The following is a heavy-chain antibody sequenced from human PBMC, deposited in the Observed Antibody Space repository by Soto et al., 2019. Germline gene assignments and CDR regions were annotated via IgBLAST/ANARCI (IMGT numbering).Heavy chain of an antibody. CDR2: IYYSGST. Sequence: PSETLSLTCTVYGGSTSSYYWSWIRQPPGTGLEWIGDIYYSGSTNYNPSLKSRVTISVDTSKNQFSLKLTSVTAADTAVYYCARDKITGLFDYWGQGTLVTVSS. V-gene: IGHV4-59*12. CDR1: GGSTSSYY. J-gene: IGHJ4*02. D-gene: IGHD2-8*02. CDR3: ARDKITGLFDY.